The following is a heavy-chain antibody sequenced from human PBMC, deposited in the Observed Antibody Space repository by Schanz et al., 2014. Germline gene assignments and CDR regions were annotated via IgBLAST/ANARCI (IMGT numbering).Heavy chain of an antibody. D-gene: IGHD2-15*01. CDR2: ISSSSSTR. Sequence: EVQLVESGGGLVQPGGSLRLSCAASGFTFSSYSMNWVRQAPGKGLEWVSYISSSSSTRYYADSVKGRFTISRDNAKNSLLLQMNSLRAEDTAVYYCARDFLLEQLGYSHYYYAMDAWGQGTTVIGSS. CDR1: GFTFSSYS. CDR3: ARDFLLEQLGYSHYYYAMDA. J-gene: IGHJ6*02. V-gene: IGHV3-48*01.